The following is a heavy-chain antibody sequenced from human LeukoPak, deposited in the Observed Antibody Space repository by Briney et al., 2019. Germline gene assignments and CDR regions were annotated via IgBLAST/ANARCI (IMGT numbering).Heavy chain of an antibody. J-gene: IGHJ4*02. CDR2: INSDGSSI. CDR3: TTDLGYNWNYAIDY. V-gene: IGHV3-74*01. Sequence: GGSLRLSCAASGFTFSSHWMHWVRQAPGKGLVWVSRINSDGSSISYADSVKGRFTISRDNAKNTLYLQMNSLKTEDTAVYYCTTDLGYNWNYAIDYWGQGTLVTVSS. CDR1: GFTFSSHW. D-gene: IGHD1-7*01.